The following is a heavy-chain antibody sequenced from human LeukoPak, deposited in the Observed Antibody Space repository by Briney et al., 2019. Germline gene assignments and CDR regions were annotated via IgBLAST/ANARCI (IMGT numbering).Heavy chain of an antibody. CDR2: INHSGST. D-gene: IGHD2-15*01. V-gene: IGHV4-34*01. CDR3: ARGLNCSSGSCYGRRWFDP. Sequence: SETLSLTCAVYGGSFSGYYWSWIRQPPGKGLEWIGEINHSGSTNYNPSLKSRVTISVDTSKNQFSLKLSSVTAADTAVYYCARGLNCSSGSCYGRRWFDPWGQGTLVTVSS. J-gene: IGHJ5*02. CDR1: GGSFSGYY.